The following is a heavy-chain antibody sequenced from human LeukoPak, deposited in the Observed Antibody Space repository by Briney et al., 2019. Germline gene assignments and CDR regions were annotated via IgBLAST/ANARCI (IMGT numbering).Heavy chain of an antibody. J-gene: IGHJ4*02. CDR2: IYYSGST. Sequence: SETLSLTCTVSGGSISSGGYNWSWIRQHPGKGLEWIGYIYYSGSTYYNPSLKSRVTISVDTSKNQFSLKLSSVTAADTAVYYCAREFRYYYDSSGYYLPNYFDYWGQGTLVTVSS. D-gene: IGHD3-22*01. CDR1: GGSISSGGYN. CDR3: AREFRYYYDSSGYYLPNYFDY. V-gene: IGHV4-31*03.